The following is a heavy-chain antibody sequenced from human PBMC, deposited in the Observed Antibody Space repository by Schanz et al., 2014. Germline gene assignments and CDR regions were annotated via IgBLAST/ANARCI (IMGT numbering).Heavy chain of an antibody. CDR2: INPNSGGT. V-gene: IGHV1-2*02. J-gene: IGHJ6*02. D-gene: IGHD2-2*01. CDR1: GYSFTDYY. Sequence: QVQLVQSGGEVKKPGASVKVSCKASGYSFTDYYIHWVRQAPGQGLEWMGWINPNSGGTNYPQRFQGRVTTTRDTSSRTVYMQLSRLTSDDTAVYFCARERGRGYCSRTSCSRDYGMDVWGQGTTVTVSS. CDR3: ARERGRGYCSRTSCSRDYGMDV.